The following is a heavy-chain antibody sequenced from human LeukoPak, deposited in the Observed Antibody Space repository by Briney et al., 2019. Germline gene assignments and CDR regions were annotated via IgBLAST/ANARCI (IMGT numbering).Heavy chain of an antibody. CDR1: GDSISSSTYY. Sequence: PSETLSLTCTVSGDSISSSTYYWGWIRQPPGQGLEWIGSMSYTSSPSYSPSLESSATISIDTAKNSFYLKLSSVTAADTAVSYCAGYHPRNTVDFWGQGTLVTVSS. D-gene: IGHD2-2*01. J-gene: IGHJ4*02. CDR3: AGYHPRNTVDF. V-gene: IGHV4-39*02. CDR2: MSYTSSP.